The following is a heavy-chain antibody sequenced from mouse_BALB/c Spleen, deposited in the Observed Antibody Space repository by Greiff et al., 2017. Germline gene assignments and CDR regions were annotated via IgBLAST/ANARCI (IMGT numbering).Heavy chain of an antibody. CDR2: INPSSGYT. CDR1: GYTFTSYT. CDR3: AQEGNGNYVGFAY. D-gene: IGHD2-1*01. J-gene: IGHJ3*01. V-gene: IGHV1-4*02. Sequence: VQLQQSAAELARPGASVKMSCKASGYTFTSYTMHWVKQRPGQGLEWIGYINPSSGYTEYNQKFKDKTTLTADKSSSTAYMQLSSLTSEDSAVYYCAQEGNGNYVGFAYWGQGTLVTVSA.